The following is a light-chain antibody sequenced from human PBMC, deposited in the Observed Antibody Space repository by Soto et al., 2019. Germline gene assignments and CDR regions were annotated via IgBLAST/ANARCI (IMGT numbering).Light chain of an antibody. CDR3: QQTYSSPYT. V-gene: IGKV1-39*01. CDR1: QSVGAF. J-gene: IGKJ2*01. Sequence: DLQMTQSPSSLSASVGDRVTITCRASQSVGAFLSWFQQKPGKAPNLLLYAASTLQSGVPSRFSGSGSGEDFTLTISSVQPEDFATYSCQQTYSSPYTFGQGTKVEI. CDR2: AAS.